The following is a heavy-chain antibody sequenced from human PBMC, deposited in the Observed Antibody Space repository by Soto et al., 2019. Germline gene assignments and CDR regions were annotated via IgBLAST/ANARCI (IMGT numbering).Heavy chain of an antibody. CDR1: RFPLSTYG. CDR2: ISYDGSEK. Sequence: PVGSLKISCEASRFPLSTYGMHWVRQAPGKGLEWVAVISYDGSEKYYADSVKGRFTISRDNSKNTLYLQMDSLRTEDTAVYHCAKDWRYNCATDAFDIWGQGTMVTVSS. V-gene: IGHV3-30*18. J-gene: IGHJ3*02. CDR3: AKDWRYNCATDAFDI. D-gene: IGHD1-1*01.